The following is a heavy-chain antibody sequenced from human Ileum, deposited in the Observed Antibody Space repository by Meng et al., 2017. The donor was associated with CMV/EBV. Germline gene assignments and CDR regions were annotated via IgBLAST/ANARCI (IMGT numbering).Heavy chain of an antibody. J-gene: IGHJ4*02. D-gene: IGHD2-21*01. CDR3: ALFPTTPTDYHDWGGRYKNFDY. CDR2: IIPVVGTI. Sequence: YTLSWVRQAPGQGLEWMGRIIPVVGTITYAQRYQGRVTITADMSMTTAYKDLSSLTSEDTAVYYCALFPTTPTDYHDWGGRYKNFDYWGQGTLVTVSS. CDR1: YT. V-gene: IGHV1-69*08.